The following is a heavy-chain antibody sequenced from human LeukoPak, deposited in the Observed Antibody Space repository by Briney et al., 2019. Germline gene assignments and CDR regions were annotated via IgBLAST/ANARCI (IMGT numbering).Heavy chain of an antibody. Sequence: GASVKVSCKASGYTFTSYGISWVRQAPGQGLEWMGWISAYNGNTNYAQKLQGRVTMTTDTSTSTAYMELRSLRSDDTAVYYCARPLTMVREVTILDAFDIWGQGTMVTVSS. D-gene: IGHD3-10*01. CDR2: ISAYNGNT. V-gene: IGHV1-18*01. CDR1: GYTFTSYG. CDR3: ARPLTMVREVTILDAFDI. J-gene: IGHJ3*02.